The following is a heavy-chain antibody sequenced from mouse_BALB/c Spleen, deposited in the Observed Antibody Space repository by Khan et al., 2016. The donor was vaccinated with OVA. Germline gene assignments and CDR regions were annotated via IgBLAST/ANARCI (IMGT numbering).Heavy chain of an antibody. D-gene: IGHD2-14*01. CDR3: ARVGYNGTMDC. CDR2: INTYTGEP. J-gene: IGHJ4*01. Sequence: QIQLVQSGPELKKPGETVQISCKASRFTFTNYGMNWVKQAPGKGLKWMGWINTYTGEPTFADDFKGRFAFSLETSASTAYLQINSLKNEDTATYFCARVGYNGTMDCWGQGTSVTVSS. CDR1: RFTFTNYG. V-gene: IGHV9-3-1*01.